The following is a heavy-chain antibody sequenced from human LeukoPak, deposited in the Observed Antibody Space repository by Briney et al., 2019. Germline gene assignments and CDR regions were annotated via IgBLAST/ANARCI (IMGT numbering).Heavy chain of an antibody. Sequence: SETLSLTCSVSGGSISSYYWSWIRQPPGKGLEWIGNIYYSGSTNYNPSLKSRVTISVDTSKNQFSLKLSSVTAADTAMYYCARGGTMVRFDYWGQGTLVTVSS. D-gene: IGHD3-10*01. CDR1: GGSISSYY. CDR2: IYYSGST. CDR3: ARGGTMVRFDY. J-gene: IGHJ4*02. V-gene: IGHV4-59*08.